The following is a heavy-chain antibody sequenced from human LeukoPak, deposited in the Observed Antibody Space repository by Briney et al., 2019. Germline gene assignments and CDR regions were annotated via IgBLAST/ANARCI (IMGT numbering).Heavy chain of an antibody. CDR2: INPNSGGT. CDR3: ARDALGYCGSTSCHRPAYYYYYYMDV. J-gene: IGHJ6*03. V-gene: IGHV1-2*02. D-gene: IGHD2-2*02. CDR1: GYTFTGYY. Sequence: ASVKVSCKASGYTFTGYYMHWVRQAPGQGLEWMGWINPNSGGTNYAQKFQGRVTMTRDTSISTAYMELSRLRSDDTAVYYCARDALGYCGSTSCHRPAYYYYYYMDVWGKGTTVTVSS.